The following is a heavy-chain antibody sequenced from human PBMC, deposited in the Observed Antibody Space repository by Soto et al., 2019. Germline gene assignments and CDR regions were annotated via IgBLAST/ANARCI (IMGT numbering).Heavy chain of an antibody. CDR3: VRRRDGYNLVTDY. CDR2: IYYSGNT. Sequence: QLQLQESGPGLVKPSETLSLTCTVSGGYISGSTSYWGWIRQPPGKGLEWIGNIYYSGNTYYHPSLKSRLTISVDTSKNQFSLRLSSVTAADTAVYYCVRRRDGYNLVTDYWGQGTLVTVSS. D-gene: IGHD5-12*01. CDR1: GGYISGSTSY. J-gene: IGHJ4*02. V-gene: IGHV4-39*01.